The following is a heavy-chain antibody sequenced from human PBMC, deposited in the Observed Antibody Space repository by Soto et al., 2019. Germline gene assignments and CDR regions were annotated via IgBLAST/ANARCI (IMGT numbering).Heavy chain of an antibody. D-gene: IGHD3-22*01. Sequence: QVQLVASGENLVKPGGSLRLSCAGSGFTFNDYYMSWIRQAPGKGLEWVSYISGRGIIIYYAVSVKGRFTISRDNAKNSLDLQMNSVRAEHTAVYYCARDLGYYASDGYFDYWGQGTLVTVSS. CDR1: GFTFNDYY. CDR3: ARDLGYYASDGYFDY. V-gene: IGHV3-11*01. J-gene: IGHJ4*02. CDR2: ISGRGIII.